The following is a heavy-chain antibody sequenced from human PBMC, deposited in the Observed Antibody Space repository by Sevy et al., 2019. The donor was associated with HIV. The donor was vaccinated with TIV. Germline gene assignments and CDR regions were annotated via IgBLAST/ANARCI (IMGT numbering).Heavy chain of an antibody. D-gene: IGHD4-17*01. J-gene: IGHJ5*02. Sequence: SETLSLTCAVSGYSISSGYYWGWIRQPPGKGLERIGSIYHSGSTYYNPSLKSRVTISVDTSKNQFSLKLSSVTAADTAVYYCARDDYGGPNWFDPWGQGTLVTVSS. CDR2: IYHSGST. CDR1: GYSISSGYY. CDR3: ARDDYGGPNWFDP. V-gene: IGHV4-38-2*02.